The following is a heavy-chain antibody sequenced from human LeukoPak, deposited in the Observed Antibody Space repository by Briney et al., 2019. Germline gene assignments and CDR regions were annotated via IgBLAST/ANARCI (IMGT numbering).Heavy chain of an antibody. J-gene: IGHJ6*03. V-gene: IGHV3-48*04. CDR3: ARDYSSSWYSNYYYYMDV. CDR2: ISSSSTI. Sequence: GGSLRLSCAASGFTFSSYSMNWVRQAPGKGLEWVSYISSSSTIYYADSVKGRFTISRDNAKNSQYLQMNSLRAEDTAVYYCARDYSSSWYSNYYYYMDVWGKGTTVTVSS. D-gene: IGHD6-13*01. CDR1: GFTFSSYS.